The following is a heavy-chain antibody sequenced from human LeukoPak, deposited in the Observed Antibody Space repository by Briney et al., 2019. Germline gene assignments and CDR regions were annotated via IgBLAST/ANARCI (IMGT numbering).Heavy chain of an antibody. Sequence: PGGSLRLSCAASGFTFSSYGMSWVRQAPGKGLEWVSAISGSGGSTYYADSVKGRFTISRDNSKNTLYLQMNSLRAEDTAVYYCAKDLRTRLRLGELSLAVDYWGQGTLVTVSS. CDR1: GFTFSSYG. CDR3: AKDLRTRLRLGELSLAVDY. J-gene: IGHJ4*02. CDR2: ISGSGGST. V-gene: IGHV3-23*01. D-gene: IGHD3-16*02.